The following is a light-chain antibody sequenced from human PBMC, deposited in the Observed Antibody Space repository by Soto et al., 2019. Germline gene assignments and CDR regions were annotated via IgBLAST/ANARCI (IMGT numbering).Light chain of an antibody. Sequence: QSALTQPASVSGSPGQSITIFCTGTSSDVGGYNYVSWYQHHPGKAPKLMIYDVSNRPSGVSNRFSGSKSDNTASLTISGLQPEDEADYYCSSYTTSNTRQIVFGTGTKLTVL. J-gene: IGLJ1*01. CDR2: DVS. V-gene: IGLV2-14*03. CDR3: SSYTTSNTRQIV. CDR1: SSDVGGYNY.